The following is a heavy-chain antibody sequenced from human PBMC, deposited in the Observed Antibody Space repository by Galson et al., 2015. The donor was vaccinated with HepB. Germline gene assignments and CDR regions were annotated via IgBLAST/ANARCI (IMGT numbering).Heavy chain of an antibody. J-gene: IGHJ4*02. CDR1: GFTFSSYS. CDR3: ARERRGTPMRGPGYSYGTYLKY. CDR2: ISSSSSTI. D-gene: IGHD5-18*01. V-gene: IGHV3-48*02. Sequence: SLRLSCAASGFTFSSYSMNWVRQAPGKGLEWVSYISSSSSTIYYADSVKGRFTISRDNAKNSLYLQMNSLRDEDTAVYYCARERRGTPMRGPGYSYGTYLKYWGQGALVTVSS.